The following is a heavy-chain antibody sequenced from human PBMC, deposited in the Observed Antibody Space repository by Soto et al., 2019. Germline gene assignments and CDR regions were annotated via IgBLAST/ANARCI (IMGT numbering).Heavy chain of an antibody. J-gene: IGHJ5*01. CDR3: TRGVGYDDSGSLNWLEY. V-gene: IGHV1-3*01. Sequence: QVQLVQSGAEVKKPGASVKVSCKASGYTFTTYAMHWVRQAPGQRLEWMGWINAGNGYTKYSQKFQGRVTITRDTSASTADMELSSLRSEDKAVYYCTRGVGYDDSGSLNWLEYWGQGTLVTVSS. CDR2: INAGNGYT. CDR1: GYTFTTYA. D-gene: IGHD3-10*01.